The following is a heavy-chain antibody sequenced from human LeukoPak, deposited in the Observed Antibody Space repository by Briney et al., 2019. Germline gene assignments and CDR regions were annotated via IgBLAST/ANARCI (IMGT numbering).Heavy chain of an antibody. CDR1: GGSISSSSYY. Sequence: PSETLSLTCTVSGGSISSSSYYWGWIRQPPGKGLEWIASIYYSGSTYYNPSLKSRVTISVDTSKNQFSMKLSSVTAADTAVYYCARRAGYSSSSAQSPFDYWGQGTLVTVSS. D-gene: IGHD6-13*01. CDR2: IYYSGST. CDR3: ARRAGYSSSSAQSPFDY. J-gene: IGHJ4*02. V-gene: IGHV4-39*01.